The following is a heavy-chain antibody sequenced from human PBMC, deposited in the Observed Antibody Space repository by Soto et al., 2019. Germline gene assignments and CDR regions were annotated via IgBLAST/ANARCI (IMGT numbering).Heavy chain of an antibody. CDR2: ISTYNGDT. J-gene: IGHJ6*02. D-gene: IGHD2-8*01. V-gene: IGHV1-18*01. CDR1: GYTFTTYD. Sequence: ASVKVSCKASGYTFTTYDISWVRQAPGQGLEWMGRISTYNGDTNYPQSLQGRLTMTTDTSTTTAYMELRSLRSDDTAVYYCARDPYHVLMVNAPNLYGMDVWGQGTTVTVSS. CDR3: ARDPYHVLMVNAPNLYGMDV.